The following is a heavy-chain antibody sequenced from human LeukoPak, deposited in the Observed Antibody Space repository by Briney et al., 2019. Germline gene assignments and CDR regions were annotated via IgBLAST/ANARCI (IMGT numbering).Heavy chain of an antibody. CDR3: ARGIIGDNYYGLDV. CDR2: IKKDGSEK. Sequence: GGSLRLSCAASGFSVSHHWMSWVRQAPGKGLEWVANIKKDGSEKYYGDPVEGRFTFSRDNAKNSVYLQMNSVRADDTAVYYCARGIIGDNYYGLDVWGQGTTVTVSS. V-gene: IGHV3-7*01. D-gene: IGHD1-14*01. CDR1: GFSVSHHW. J-gene: IGHJ6*02.